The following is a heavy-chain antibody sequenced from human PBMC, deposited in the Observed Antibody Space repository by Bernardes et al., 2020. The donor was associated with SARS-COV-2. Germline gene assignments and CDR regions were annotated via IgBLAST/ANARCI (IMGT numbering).Heavy chain of an antibody. CDR1: GFPFSSYW. D-gene: IGHD3-22*01. J-gene: IGHJ4*02. CDR2: INSDGSST. Sequence: GGSLRLSCAASGFPFSSYWMHWVRQAPGKGLVWVSRINSDGSSTSYADSVKGRFTISRDNAKNTLYLQMNSLRAEDTAVYYCARGWGYDSSGYYPPFDYWGQGTLVTVSS. V-gene: IGHV3-74*01. CDR3: ARGWGYDSSGYYPPFDY.